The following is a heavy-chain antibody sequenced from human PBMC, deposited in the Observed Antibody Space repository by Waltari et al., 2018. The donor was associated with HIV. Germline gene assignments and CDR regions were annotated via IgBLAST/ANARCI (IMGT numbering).Heavy chain of an antibody. J-gene: IGHJ3*02. Sequence: QVQLVQSGAEVKKPGSSVKVSCKASGGTFSSYAISWVRQAPGQGLEWMGGIIPIFGTANYAQKFQGRVTITADESTSTAYMELSSLRSEDTAVYYCASEYYDFWSGYKEDAFDIWGQGTMVTVSS. CDR3: ASEYYDFWSGYKEDAFDI. V-gene: IGHV1-69*01. D-gene: IGHD3-3*01. CDR2: IIPIFGTA. CDR1: GGTFSSYA.